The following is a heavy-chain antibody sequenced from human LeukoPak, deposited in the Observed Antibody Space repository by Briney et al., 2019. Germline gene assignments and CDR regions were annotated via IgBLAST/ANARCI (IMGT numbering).Heavy chain of an antibody. J-gene: IGHJ4*02. CDR1: GDSFNDYS. Sequence: SETLSLTCGAHGDSFNDYSWSWIRQPPGQGLEWIGEITHSGRTNYNPSLKSRVTISVDTSKSQFSLRLHSVTAADTAVYYCARRWTYYYGSGTYHYVGYFDYWGQGTLVTVSS. V-gene: IGHV4-34*01. CDR3: ARRWTYYYGSGTYHYVGYFDY. CDR2: ITHSGRT. D-gene: IGHD3-10*01.